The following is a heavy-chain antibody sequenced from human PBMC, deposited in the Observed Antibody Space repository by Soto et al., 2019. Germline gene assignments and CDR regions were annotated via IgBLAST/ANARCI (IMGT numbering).Heavy chain of an antibody. Sequence: SETLSLTCAVSSGSISSSNWWSWVRQPPGKGLEWIGEISHGGSTNYNPSLKSRVTISVDKSKNQFSLRLSSVTAADTAVYYCASLIAVANYWGQGTLVTVSS. CDR3: ASLIAVANY. CDR2: ISHGGST. D-gene: IGHD6-19*01. V-gene: IGHV4-4*02. J-gene: IGHJ4*02. CDR1: SGSISSSNW.